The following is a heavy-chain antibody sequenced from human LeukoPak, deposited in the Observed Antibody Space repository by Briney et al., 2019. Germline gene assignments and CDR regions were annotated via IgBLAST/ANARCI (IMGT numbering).Heavy chain of an antibody. J-gene: IGHJ3*02. CDR1: GFNVSSKY. Sequence: GGSLRLSCAASGFNVSSKYMSWVRQAPGKGLEWVSVIYSGGDTYYADSVKGRFIMSRDISKNTLYLQMNSLRAEDTAVYYCARDRWSGSYYQGLDIWGQGTMVTVSS. D-gene: IGHD1-26*01. CDR2: IYSGGDT. CDR3: ARDRWSGSYYQGLDI. V-gene: IGHV3-66*01.